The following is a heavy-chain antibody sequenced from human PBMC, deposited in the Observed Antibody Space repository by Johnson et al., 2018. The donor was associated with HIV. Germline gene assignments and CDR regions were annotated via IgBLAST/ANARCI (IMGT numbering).Heavy chain of an antibody. J-gene: IGHJ3*02. V-gene: IGHV3-11*01. D-gene: IGHD1-26*01. Sequence: QMQLVESGGGLVKPGGSLRLSCVASGFTFSDYYMSWLRQAPGTGLEWVSYISSSGSTIYYADSVKGRFTISRDNSKTTLYLQMNSLRAEDTALYYCARYSESYPLSAFDIWGQGTMVTVSS. CDR3: ARYSESYPLSAFDI. CDR1: GFTFSDYY. CDR2: ISSSGSTI.